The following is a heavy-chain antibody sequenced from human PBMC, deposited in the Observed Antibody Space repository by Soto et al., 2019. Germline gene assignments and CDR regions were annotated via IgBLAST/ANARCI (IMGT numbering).Heavy chain of an antibody. CDR1: GYSFAGYG. CDR3: ATSPIALPTTRRDF. D-gene: IGHD1-26*01. Sequence: QVQLVQSGAEVKRPGASVKVSCKASGYSFAGYGVNWVRQAPGQGLQWMGWISGYNGDTKYAKKFQGRVTMTTDASTATVQLELRNLTSDDTAVYYCATSPIALPTTRRDFWGLGTLVTVAS. V-gene: IGHV1-18*01. J-gene: IGHJ4*02. CDR2: ISGYNGDT.